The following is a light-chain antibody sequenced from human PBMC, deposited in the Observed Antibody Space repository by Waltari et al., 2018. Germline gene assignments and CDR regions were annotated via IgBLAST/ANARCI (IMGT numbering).Light chain of an antibody. CDR1: QSISSY. V-gene: IGKV1-39*01. J-gene: IGKJ2*01. CDR2: ATS. CDR3: QQSYTTPVT. Sequence: DIQMTQSPSSLSASVGDRVTLTCRASQSISSYLNWYQQKPGKAPKLLIYATSRFQTGVPSRFSGSGSGTDFTLTISSLQPEDFATYYCQQSYTTPVTFGLGTRLEIK.